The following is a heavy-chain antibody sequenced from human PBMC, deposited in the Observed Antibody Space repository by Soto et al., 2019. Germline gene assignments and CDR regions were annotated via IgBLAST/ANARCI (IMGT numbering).Heavy chain of an antibody. J-gene: IGHJ4*02. CDR3: ARALGYTYGHLPIDY. CDR2: INHSGST. CDR1: GGSFSGYY. V-gene: IGHV4-34*01. D-gene: IGHD5-18*01. Sequence: PSETLSLTCAVYGGSFSGYYWSWIRQPPGKGLEWIGEINHSGSTNYNPSLKSRVTISVDTSKNQFSLNLRSVTAADTALYYCARALGYTYGHLPIDYWGQGTLVTVSS.